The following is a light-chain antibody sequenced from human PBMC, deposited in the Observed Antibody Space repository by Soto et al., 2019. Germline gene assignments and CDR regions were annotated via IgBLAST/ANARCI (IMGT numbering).Light chain of an antibody. V-gene: IGLV7-43*01. CDR1: TGTVTSGHY. CDR2: STD. Sequence: QTVVTQEPSLTVSTGGTVTLTCASGTGTVTSGHYPNWLQQKPGQAPRALIYSTDTRHSWTPARFSGSLLGGKAALTLSGVQPEVEADYYCLLYYGGAVVFGGGTKLTVL. CDR3: LLYYGGAVV. J-gene: IGLJ2*01.